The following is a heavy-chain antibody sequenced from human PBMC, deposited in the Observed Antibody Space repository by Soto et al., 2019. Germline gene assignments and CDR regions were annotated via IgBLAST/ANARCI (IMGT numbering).Heavy chain of an antibody. J-gene: IGHJ3*02. CDR1: GGSISSYY. D-gene: IGHD6-13*01. Sequence: PAETLSLTSTVSGGSISSYYWSWIRKTPGKGLEWIGNIYYSGSTNYNPSPKSRVTISVDTSKNQFSLKLSSVTAADTAVYYCARDNSHYSSSWYGGAFDIWGQGTMVTVS. CDR3: ARDNSHYSSSWYGGAFDI. V-gene: IGHV4-59*01. CDR2: IYYSGST.